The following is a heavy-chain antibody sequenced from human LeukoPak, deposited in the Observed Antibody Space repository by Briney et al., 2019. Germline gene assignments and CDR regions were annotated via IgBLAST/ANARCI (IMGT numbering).Heavy chain of an antibody. CDR1: GGSISGYF. Sequence: PSETLSLTCTVSGGSISGYFWSWIRQSPGKGLDWIAYISYSGSTSYNPSLKSRVTISVDTSKDQFSLKLTSVTAADTAVYYCARHGAAMVTYPLDYWGQGTLVTVSS. CDR2: ISYSGST. V-gene: IGHV4-59*08. CDR3: ARHGAAMVTYPLDY. D-gene: IGHD5-18*01. J-gene: IGHJ4*02.